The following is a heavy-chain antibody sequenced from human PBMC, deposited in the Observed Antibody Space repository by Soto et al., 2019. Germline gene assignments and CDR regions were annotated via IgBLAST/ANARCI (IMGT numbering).Heavy chain of an antibody. J-gene: IGHJ6*02. D-gene: IGHD4-17*01. V-gene: IGHV4-39*01. CDR3: ARHSGKMTTVTTLYYYYGMDV. CDR2: IYYSQST. Sequence: SEALSLTCTVSGGSISRSSSYCVWIRQPTGKGRECMGGIYYSQSTDKNPTLKSHDTIYLHTSKNQFSLKLSSVTAADTAVYYCARHSGKMTTVTTLYYYYGMDVWGQGTTVTVSS. CDR1: GGSISRSSSY.